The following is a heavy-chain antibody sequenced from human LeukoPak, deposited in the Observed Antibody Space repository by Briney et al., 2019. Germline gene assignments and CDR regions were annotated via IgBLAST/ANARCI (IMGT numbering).Heavy chain of an antibody. Sequence: PGGSLRLSCAASGFTFSSYSMNWVRQAPGKGLEWVSSISSSSSYIYYADSVKGRFTISRDNAKNSLYLQMNSLRAEVTAVYYCARIAAAGNGDAFDIWGQGTMVTVSS. CDR1: GFTFSSYS. CDR2: ISSSSSYI. V-gene: IGHV3-21*01. J-gene: IGHJ3*02. D-gene: IGHD6-13*01. CDR3: ARIAAAGNGDAFDI.